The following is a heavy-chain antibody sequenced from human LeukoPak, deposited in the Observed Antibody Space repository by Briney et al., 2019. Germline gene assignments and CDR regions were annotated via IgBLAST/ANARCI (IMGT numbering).Heavy chain of an antibody. J-gene: IGHJ4*02. V-gene: IGHV3-64*02. Sequence: GGSLRLSCAVAGFTFSGYAMHWVRQAPGKGLEYVSGIGSNGGDTYYADSVKGRFTISRDNSKNTLYLQMGSLRADDMAVYYCARGGSWYQLNSWGQGTLVTVSS. CDR3: ARGGSWYQLNS. D-gene: IGHD6-13*01. CDR2: IGSNGGDT. CDR1: GFTFSGYA.